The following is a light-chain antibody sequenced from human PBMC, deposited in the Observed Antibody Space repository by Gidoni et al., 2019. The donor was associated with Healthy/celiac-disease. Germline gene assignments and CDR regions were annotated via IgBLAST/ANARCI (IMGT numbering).Light chain of an antibody. CDR2: EDN. J-gene: IGLJ2*01. CDR3: QSYDSSNHVV. CDR1: SGSIASNY. Sequence: QPHSVSESPGKTVTISCTRSSGSIASNYVQWYQQRPGSAPTTVIYEDNQRPSGVPDRFSGSIDSSSNSASLTISGLKTEDEADYYCQSYDSSNHVVFGGGTKLTVL. V-gene: IGLV6-57*04.